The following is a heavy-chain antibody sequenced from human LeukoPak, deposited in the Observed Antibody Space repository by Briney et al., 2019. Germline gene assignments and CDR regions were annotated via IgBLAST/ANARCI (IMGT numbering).Heavy chain of an antibody. CDR3: ARVKGGYNYFY. J-gene: IGHJ4*02. D-gene: IGHD5-24*01. CDR2: MNPNRGKT. Sequence: ASVTVSFKTSGYTFTMYDINWVRQATGQGGEGMGWMNPNRGKTGYAQKFQGRVTITRKTSRRTAYMELSSLRSEDTAVYYCARVKGGYNYFYWGQGTLVTVSS. V-gene: IGHV1-8*01. CDR1: GYTFTMYD.